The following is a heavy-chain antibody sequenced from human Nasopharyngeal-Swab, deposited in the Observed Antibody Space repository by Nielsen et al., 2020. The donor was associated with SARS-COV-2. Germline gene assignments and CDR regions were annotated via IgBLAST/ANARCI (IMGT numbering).Heavy chain of an antibody. CDR3: ARNDNGLVIWYYYYMDV. V-gene: IGHV3-23*03. J-gene: IGHJ6*03. D-gene: IGHD2-15*01. CDR1: GFNFGHYA. CDR2: IGTGGGRA. Sequence: GESLKISCTASGFNFGHYAMSWVRLAPGKGLEWVSGIGTGGGRADYADSVKGRFTISRDNSKNTLYLQLNSLRVEDTAVYYCARNDNGLVIWYYYYMDVWGKGTTVTVTS.